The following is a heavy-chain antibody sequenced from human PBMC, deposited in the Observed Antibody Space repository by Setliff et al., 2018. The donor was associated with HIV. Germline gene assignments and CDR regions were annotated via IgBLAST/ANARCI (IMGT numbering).Heavy chain of an antibody. CDR3: ARDWVSRSNYYGSGSPWYFDF. CDR1: GDSIGDYY. CDR2: VYASAYS. J-gene: IGHJ2*01. D-gene: IGHD3-10*01. V-gene: IGHV4-4*07. Sequence: SETLSLTCTVSGDSIGDYYWNWIRQLAGKGLEWIGRVYASAYSNYNPSLKSRVTMSVDTSQNQFSLKLRSVNAADTAVYYCARDWVSRSNYYGSGSPWYFDFWGRGILVTVSS.